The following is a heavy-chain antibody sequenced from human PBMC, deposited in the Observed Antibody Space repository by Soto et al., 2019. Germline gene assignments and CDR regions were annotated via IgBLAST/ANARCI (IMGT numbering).Heavy chain of an antibody. J-gene: IGHJ4*02. Sequence: PSETLSLTCTVSGGSIGSSSYYWGWIRQPPGKGLEWIGSIYYSGSTYYNPSLKSRVTISVDTSKNQFSLKLSSVTAADTAVYYCASAGIAAAGKGFDYWGQGTLVTVSS. D-gene: IGHD6-13*01. V-gene: IGHV4-39*01. CDR2: IYYSGST. CDR1: GGSIGSSSYY. CDR3: ASAGIAAAGKGFDY.